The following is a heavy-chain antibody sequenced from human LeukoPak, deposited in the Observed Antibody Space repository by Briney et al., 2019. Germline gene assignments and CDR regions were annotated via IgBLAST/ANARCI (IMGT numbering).Heavy chain of an antibody. D-gene: IGHD3-3*01. V-gene: IGHV3-23*01. CDR3: ARDGRDDFWSGYYGQYYYYMDV. CDR1: GFTFSSHT. J-gene: IGHJ6*03. CDR2: ISGSGVNT. Sequence: GGSLRLSCAASGFTFSSHTMSWVRQAPGKGLEWVSGISGSGVNTYYANSVKGRFTISRDNAKNSLYLQMNSLRAEDTAVYYCARDGRDDFWSGYYGQYYYYMDVWGKGTTVTVSS.